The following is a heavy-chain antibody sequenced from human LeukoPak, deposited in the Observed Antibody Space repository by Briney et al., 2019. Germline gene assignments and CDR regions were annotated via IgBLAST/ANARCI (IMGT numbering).Heavy chain of an antibody. V-gene: IGHV4-34*01. CDR3: ASDIFRYNWFDP. J-gene: IGHJ5*02. CDR1: GGSFSGYY. Sequence: SETLSLTCAVYGGSFSGYYWSWIRQPPGKGLEWIGEINHGGSTNYNPSLKSRVTISVDTSKNQFSLKLSSVTAADTAVYYCASDIFRYNWFDPWGQGTLVTVSS. D-gene: IGHD3-9*01. CDR2: INHGGST.